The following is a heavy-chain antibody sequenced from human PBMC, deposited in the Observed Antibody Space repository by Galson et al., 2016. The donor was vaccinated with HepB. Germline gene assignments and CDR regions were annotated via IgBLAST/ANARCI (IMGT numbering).Heavy chain of an antibody. V-gene: IGHV1-3*01. CDR1: GYTFNDYG. J-gene: IGHJ4*02. Sequence: SVKVSCKASGYTFNDYGIHWVRLAPGQSPEWMGWTSAGNDDTKYSQKFQGRLTVSRDTSASSAYMDLSVLTSEDTAVYYCAREGWGAAGTFDYWGQGTQVTVSS. CDR3: AREGWGAAGTFDY. D-gene: IGHD6-13*01. CDR2: TSAGNDDT.